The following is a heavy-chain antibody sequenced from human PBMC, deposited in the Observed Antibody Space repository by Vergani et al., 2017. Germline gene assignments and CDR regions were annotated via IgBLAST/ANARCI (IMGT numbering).Heavy chain of an antibody. CDR3: ARDIVVVVAATQEVGGWFDP. D-gene: IGHD2-15*01. CDR2: IIPIFGTA. Sequence: QVQLVQSGAEVKKPGSSVKVSCKASGGTFSSYAISWVRQAPGQGLEWMGGIIPIFGTANYAQKFQGRVTITADESTSTAYMELSSLRSEDTAVYYCARDIVVVVAATQEVGGWFDPWGQGTLVTVSS. CDR1: GGTFSSYA. J-gene: IGHJ5*02. V-gene: IGHV1-69*01.